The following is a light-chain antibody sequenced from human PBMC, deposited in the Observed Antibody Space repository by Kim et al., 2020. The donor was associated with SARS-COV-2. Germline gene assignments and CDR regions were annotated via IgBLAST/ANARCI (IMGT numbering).Light chain of an antibody. V-gene: IGLV3-1*01. CDR3: QAWDSSTEEV. J-gene: IGLJ1*01. CDR1: KLGDKY. Sequence: VSPGQTDSITCSGDKLGDKYACWYQQKPGQSPVLVIYQDSKRPSGIPERFSGSNSGNTATLTISGTQAMDEADYYCQAWDSSTEEVFGTGTKVTVL. CDR2: QDS.